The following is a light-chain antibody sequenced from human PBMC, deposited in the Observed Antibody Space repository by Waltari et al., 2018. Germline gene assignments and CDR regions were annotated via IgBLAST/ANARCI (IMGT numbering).Light chain of an antibody. CDR3: QQYATSRGS. Sequence: ETVLTQSPGTLSLSPGERATLSCRASQSVTGTYLAWYQQKPGQAPRLLIYGTSTRATGIPDRFSGSGSGTDFTLTISRLEPEDFAVYFCQQYATSRGSFGQGTKLEIK. CDR2: GTS. J-gene: IGKJ2*03. V-gene: IGKV3-20*01. CDR1: QSVTGTY.